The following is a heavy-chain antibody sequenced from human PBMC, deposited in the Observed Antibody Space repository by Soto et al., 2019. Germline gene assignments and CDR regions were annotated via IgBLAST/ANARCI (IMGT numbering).Heavy chain of an antibody. CDR1: GGSFSGYY. CDR3: ARVAAAVEYYYYYMDV. Sequence: SETLSLTCAVYGGSFSGYYWGWIRQPPGKGLEWIGEINHSGSTNYNPSLKSRVTISVDTSKNQFSLKLSSVTAADTAVYYCARVAAAVEYYYYYMDVWGKGTTVTVSS. J-gene: IGHJ6*03. V-gene: IGHV4-34*01. D-gene: IGHD6-13*01. CDR2: INHSGST.